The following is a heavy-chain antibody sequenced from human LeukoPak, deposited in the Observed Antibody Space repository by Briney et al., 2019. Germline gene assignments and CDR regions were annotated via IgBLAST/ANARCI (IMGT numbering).Heavy chain of an antibody. V-gene: IGHV3-7*01. CDR1: GFSVSNFW. J-gene: IGHJ5*02. Sequence: PGGSLRLSCTGSGFSVSNFWMAWVRQAPGKGLEWVANINEDENGKYYVDSVKGRFTISRDNAKNSLFLQMNSVRVEDTAVYYCATDAFSYPNTWGQGTQVTVSS. D-gene: IGHD3-16*01. CDR2: INEDENGK. CDR3: ATDAFSYPNT.